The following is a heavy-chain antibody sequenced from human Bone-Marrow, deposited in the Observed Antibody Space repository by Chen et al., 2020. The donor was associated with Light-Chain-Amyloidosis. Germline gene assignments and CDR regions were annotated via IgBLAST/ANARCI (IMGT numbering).Heavy chain of an antibody. CDR2: IYYSGST. V-gene: IGHV4-59*01. D-gene: IGHD3-10*01. J-gene: IGHJ5*02. CDR1: GGSISSYY. Sequence: QLQLQESGLGLVKHSETLSLTCTVPGGSISSYYWSWIRQPPGKGLEWIGYIYYSGSTNYNPSLKSRVTISVDTSKNQFSLKLSSVTAADTAVYYCARERYYGSGKGWFDPWGQGTLVTVSS. CDR3: ARERYYGSGKGWFDP.